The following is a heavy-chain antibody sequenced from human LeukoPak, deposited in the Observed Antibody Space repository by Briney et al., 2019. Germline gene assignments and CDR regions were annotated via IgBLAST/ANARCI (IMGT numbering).Heavy chain of an antibody. CDR1: GFSFSSYD. CDR3: GRPTKYWLVRGNGVDV. D-gene: IGHD6-19*01. V-gene: IGHV3-23*01. CDR2: IDAGGGDT. Sequence: GGSLRLSCAGSGFSFSSYDMTWVRQAPGKGLEWVSSIDAGGGDTYHSDSVKGRFTISRDNSMNTLYLQMNSLRTDDTAVYYCGRPTKYWLVRGNGVDVWGQGTTVTVSS. J-gene: IGHJ6*02.